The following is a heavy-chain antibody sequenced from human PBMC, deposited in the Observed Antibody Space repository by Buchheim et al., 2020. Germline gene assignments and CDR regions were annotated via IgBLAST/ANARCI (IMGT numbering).Heavy chain of an antibody. J-gene: IGHJ3*02. Sequence: EVQLLESGGGLVQPGGSLRLSCAASGFTFSNYAMSWVRQAPGKGLEWASFISDSGGSTYYADSVKGRLTISRDNSKNTLYLQLNRLRVEDTAVYYCAKDRGSDGTRAFDIWGQGT. CDR1: GFTFSNYA. D-gene: IGHD6-13*01. V-gene: IGHV3-23*01. CDR3: AKDRGSDGTRAFDI. CDR2: ISDSGGST.